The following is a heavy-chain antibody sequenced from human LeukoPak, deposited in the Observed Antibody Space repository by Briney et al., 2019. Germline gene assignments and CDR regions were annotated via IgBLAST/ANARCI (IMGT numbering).Heavy chain of an antibody. J-gene: IGHJ6*02. V-gene: IGHV3-74*01. D-gene: IGHD3-9*01. CDR1: GFTFSSYW. Sequence: PPGGSLRLFCAASGFTFSSYWMHWVRQAPGKGLVWVSRINSDGSSTSYADSVKGRFTISRDNAKNTLYLQMNSLRAEDTAVYYCASPILTGPAAYYYYYGMDVWGQGTTVTVSS. CDR2: INSDGSST. CDR3: ASPILTGPAAYYYYYGMDV.